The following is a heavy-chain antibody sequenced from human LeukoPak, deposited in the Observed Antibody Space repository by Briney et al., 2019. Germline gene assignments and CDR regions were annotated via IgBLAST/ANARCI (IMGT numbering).Heavy chain of an antibody. D-gene: IGHD3-16*02. CDR3: ATTTPAMITFGGVIVPMDY. J-gene: IGHJ4*02. V-gene: IGHV1-69*13. CDR1: GGTFSSYA. CDR2: IIPIFGTA. Sequence: GASVKVSCKASGGTFSSYAISWVRQAPGQGLEWMGGIIPIFGTANYAQKFQGRVTITADESTSTAYMELSSLRSEDTAVYYCATTTPAMITFGGVIVPMDYWGQGTLVTVSS.